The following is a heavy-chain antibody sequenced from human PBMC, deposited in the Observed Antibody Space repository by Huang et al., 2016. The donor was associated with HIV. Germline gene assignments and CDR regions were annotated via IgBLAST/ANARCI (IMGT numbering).Heavy chain of an antibody. CDR1: GYTFTSYG. D-gene: IGHD2-2*01. J-gene: IGHJ3*02. CDR2: ISAYKGVK. V-gene: IGHV1-18*01. Sequence: QVQLVQSGVEVKKPGASVKVSCKASGYTFTSYGISWVRQAPGQGREWMGLISAYKGVKNYAQNVQGRVTMTTDTSTSTAYMELRSLRSDDTAVYYCARDSPLLGVVIVVVPTAPNAFDIWGQGTMVTVSS. CDR3: ARDSPLLGVVIVVVPTAPNAFDI.